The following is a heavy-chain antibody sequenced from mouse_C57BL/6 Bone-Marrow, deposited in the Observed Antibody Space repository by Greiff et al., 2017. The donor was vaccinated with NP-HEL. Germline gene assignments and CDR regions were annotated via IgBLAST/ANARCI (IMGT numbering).Heavy chain of an antibody. D-gene: IGHD2-10*01. CDR2: IDPNSGGT. CDR1: GYTFTSYW. CDR3: ARAYYGNYWYFDV. V-gene: IGHV1-72*01. Sequence: VQLHPSFAELGKTGASVKLSCKASGYTFTSYWMHWVKQRPGRGLEWIGRIDPNSGGTKYNEKFKSKATLTVDKPSSTAYMQLSSLTSEDSAVYYCARAYYGNYWYFDVWGTGTTVTVSS. J-gene: IGHJ1*03.